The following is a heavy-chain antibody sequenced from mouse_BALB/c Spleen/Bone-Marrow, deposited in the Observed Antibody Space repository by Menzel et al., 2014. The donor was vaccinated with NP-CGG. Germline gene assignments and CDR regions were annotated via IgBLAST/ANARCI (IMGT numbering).Heavy chain of an antibody. CDR2: ISSYYGDA. Sequence: QVQLKESGAELVRPGVSVKISCKGSGYTFTDYAVHWVKQSHTKSLEWIGLISSYYGDATYNQKFKGKATMTVDKSSSTAFLELARQTSEDSAIYYCARSGKVRNAMDYWGQGTSVTVSS. D-gene: IGHD2-14*01. CDR3: ARSGKVRNAMDY. V-gene: IGHV1-67*01. CDR1: GYTFTDYA. J-gene: IGHJ4*01.